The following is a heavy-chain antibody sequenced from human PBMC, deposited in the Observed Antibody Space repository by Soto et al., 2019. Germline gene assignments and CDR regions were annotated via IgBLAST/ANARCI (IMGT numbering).Heavy chain of an antibody. CDR1: GFTFSSHA. Sequence: QVQLVESGGGVVQPGRSLRLSCAASGFTFSSHAMHWVRQAPGKGLEWVAIISYDGSTIYYADSVKGRFAISRANSKNTLYLQMNSLRADDTAVYFCARHLASTVTTSGWFDPWGQGTLVTVSS. CDR3: ARHLASTVTTSGWFDP. CDR2: ISYDGSTI. V-gene: IGHV3-30*09. J-gene: IGHJ5*02. D-gene: IGHD4-4*01.